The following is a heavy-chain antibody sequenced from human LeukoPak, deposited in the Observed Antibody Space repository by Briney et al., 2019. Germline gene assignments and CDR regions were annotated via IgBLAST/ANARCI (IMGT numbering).Heavy chain of an antibody. Sequence: GGSLRLSCAASGFTFSSYSMNWVRQAPGKGLEWVSSISSSSSYIYYADSVKGRFTISRDNAKNSLYLQMNSLRAEDTAVYYCARDAQVGVRGDQFDHWGQGTLVTVSS. CDR2: ISSSSSYI. J-gene: IGHJ4*02. CDR3: ARDAQVGVRGDQFDH. V-gene: IGHV3-21*01. CDR1: GFTFSSYS. D-gene: IGHD3-10*01.